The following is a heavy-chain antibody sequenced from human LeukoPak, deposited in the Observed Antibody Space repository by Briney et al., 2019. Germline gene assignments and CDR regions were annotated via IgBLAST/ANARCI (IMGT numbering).Heavy chain of an antibody. Sequence: SVKVSCNLSGGTFSTYPINWVRQAPGQGLEWMGKIIPIFGAPDYAQKFQGRVPITADKSTNTAFMELISVSSDDTAVYYCAPPRRPTDYYYYYMNVWGNGTTVTVSS. CDR3: APPRRPTDYYYYYMNV. V-gene: IGHV1-69*06. CDR2: IIPIFGAP. CDR1: GGTFSTYP. D-gene: IGHD4-11*01. J-gene: IGHJ6*03.